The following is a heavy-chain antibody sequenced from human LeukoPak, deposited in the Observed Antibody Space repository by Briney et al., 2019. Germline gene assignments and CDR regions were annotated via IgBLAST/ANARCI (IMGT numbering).Heavy chain of an antibody. CDR2: INPSGGST. J-gene: IGHJ4*02. D-gene: IGHD1-26*01. CDR1: GYTFTGYY. V-gene: IGHV1-46*01. CDR3: ARVCGTNWGSLGY. Sequence: ASVKVSCNASGYTFTGYYMHWVRQAPGQGLEWMGIINPSGGSTSYAQKFQGRVTMTRDTSTSTVYMELSSLRSEDTAVYYCARVCGTNWGSLGYWGQGTLVTVSS.